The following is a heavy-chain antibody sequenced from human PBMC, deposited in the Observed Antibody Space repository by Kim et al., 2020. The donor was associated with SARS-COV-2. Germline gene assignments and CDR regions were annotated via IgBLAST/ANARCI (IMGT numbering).Heavy chain of an antibody. J-gene: IGHJ5*02. CDR2: IYYSGST. V-gene: IGHV4-39*01. D-gene: IGHD3-22*01. CDR1: GGSISSSSYY. CDR3: ARGLYYYDSSGYYWFDP. Sequence: SETLSLTCTVSGGSISSSSYYWGWIRQPPGKGLEWIGSIYYSGSTYYNPSLKSRVTISVDTSKNQFSLKLSSVTAADTAVYYCARGLYYYDSSGYYWFDPWGQGTLVTVSS.